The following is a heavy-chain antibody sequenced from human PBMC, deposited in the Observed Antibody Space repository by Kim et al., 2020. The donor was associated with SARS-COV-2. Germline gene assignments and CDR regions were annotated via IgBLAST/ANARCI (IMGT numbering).Heavy chain of an antibody. V-gene: IGHV3-23*01. CDR3: AKSTFDIVVVPAAPDLDY. CDR1: GFTFSSYA. D-gene: IGHD2-2*01. J-gene: IGHJ4*02. Sequence: GGSLRLSCAASGFTFSSYAMSWVRQAPGKGLEWVSVISGSGDNTGYADSVKGRFTISRDNSKNTLYLQMNSLRAEDTAVYYCAKSTFDIVVVPAAPDLDYWGQGTLVTVSS. CDR2: ISGSGDNT.